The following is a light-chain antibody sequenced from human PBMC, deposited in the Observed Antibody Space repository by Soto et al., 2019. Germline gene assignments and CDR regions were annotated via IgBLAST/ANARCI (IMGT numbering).Light chain of an antibody. CDR2: GNS. J-gene: IGLJ3*02. Sequence: QSVLTQPASVSGAPGQRVTISCTGSSCNIGGGYDVPWYQQLPGTAPKLLIYGNSNRPSGVPDRFSGSKSGTSASLAISGLPAEDEADYYCQSYASSLSGWVFGGGTKLTVL. CDR1: SCNIGGGYD. CDR3: QSYASSLSGWV. V-gene: IGLV1-40*01.